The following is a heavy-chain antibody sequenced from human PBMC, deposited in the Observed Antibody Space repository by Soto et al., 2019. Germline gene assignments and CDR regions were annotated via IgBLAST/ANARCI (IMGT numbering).Heavy chain of an antibody. CDR1: GFSFSSYW. V-gene: IGHV3-7*03. Sequence: GGSLRLSCAASGFSFSSYWMNWVRQAPGKGLEWVANIKQDGSEKYYVDSVKGRFTISRDNAKNSLYLQMNSLRAEDTAVYYCARDLGVGVAGRGYFYYYGMDVWGQGTTVTVSS. J-gene: IGHJ6*02. D-gene: IGHD6-13*01. CDR2: IKQDGSEK. CDR3: ARDLGVGVAGRGYFYYYGMDV.